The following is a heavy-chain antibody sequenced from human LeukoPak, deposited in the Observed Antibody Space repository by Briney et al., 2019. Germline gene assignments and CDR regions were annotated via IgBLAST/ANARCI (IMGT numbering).Heavy chain of an antibody. CDR1: GYTFTGYY. Sequence: GASVKVSCKSSGYTFTGYYIHWVRQAPGQGLEWMGWINPNSGGKNYAQKFQGRVTTTRDTSISLAYMELSRLRSDDTAVYYCATYSSESFDYWGQGTMVTVSS. CDR3: ATYSSESFDY. V-gene: IGHV1-2*02. D-gene: IGHD6-25*01. CDR2: INPNSGGK. J-gene: IGHJ4*02.